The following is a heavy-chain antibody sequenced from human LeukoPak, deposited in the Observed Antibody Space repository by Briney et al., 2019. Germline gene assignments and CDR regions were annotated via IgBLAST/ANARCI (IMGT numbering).Heavy chain of an antibody. CDR2: MNPNSGDT. Sequence: ASVTVSCKASVYTFTNCYIHWVRQAPGQGLEWMGWMNPNSGDTSYAREFQDRVTMTRDTSLRTAYMELSRLRSDDTAVYFCARRPINCIITNCYVDYWGQGTLVTVSS. CDR1: VYTFTNCY. V-gene: IGHV1-2*02. CDR3: ARRPINCIITNCYVDY. D-gene: IGHD2-2*01. J-gene: IGHJ4*02.